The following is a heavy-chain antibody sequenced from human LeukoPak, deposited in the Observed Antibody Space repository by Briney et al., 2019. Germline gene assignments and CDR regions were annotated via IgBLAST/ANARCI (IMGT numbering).Heavy chain of an antibody. J-gene: IGHJ6*03. CDR3: ARGHYTSDRSGFYYSYMDV. Sequence: GASVKVSCKTSGDTLKSYAINWVRQAPGQGLEWLGRIVPMFNVATYAPKLQGRLTITAETSTNTVYMELRSLTTEDAALYYCARGHYTSDRSGFYYSYMDVWGRGTTVTVSS. D-gene: IGHD6-25*01. CDR2: IVPMFNVA. CDR1: GDTLKSYA. V-gene: IGHV1-69*04.